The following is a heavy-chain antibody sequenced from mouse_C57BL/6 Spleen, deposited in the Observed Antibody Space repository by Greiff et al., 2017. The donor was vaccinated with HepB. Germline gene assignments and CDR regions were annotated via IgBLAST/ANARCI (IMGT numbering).Heavy chain of an antibody. V-gene: IGHV1-55*01. D-gene: IGHD1-1*01. CDR2: IYPGSGST. CDR1: GYTFTSYW. Sequence: VQLQQPGAELVKPGASVKMSCKASGYTFTSYWITWVKQRPGQGLEWIGDIYPGSGSTNYNEKFKSKATLTVDTSSSTAYMQLSSLTSEDSAVYYCARPYYYGSSHWFAYWGQGTLVTVSA. J-gene: IGHJ3*01. CDR3: ARPYYYGSSHWFAY.